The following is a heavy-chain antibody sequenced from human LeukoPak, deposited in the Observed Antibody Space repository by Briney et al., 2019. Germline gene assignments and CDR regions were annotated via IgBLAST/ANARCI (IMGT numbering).Heavy chain of an antibody. D-gene: IGHD3-22*01. CDR3: ASWPLYDSSGYLVY. Sequence: GRSLRLSCAASGFTFSSYGMHWVRQAPGKGLEWVAVISYDGSNKYYADSVKGRFTISRDNSKNTLYLQMNSLRAEDTAVYYCASWPLYDSSGYLVYWGQGTLVTVSS. J-gene: IGHJ4*02. CDR1: GFTFSSYG. CDR2: ISYDGSNK. V-gene: IGHV3-30*03.